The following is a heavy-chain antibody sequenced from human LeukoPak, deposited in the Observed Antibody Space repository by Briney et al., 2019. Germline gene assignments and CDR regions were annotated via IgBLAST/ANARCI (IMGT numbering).Heavy chain of an antibody. J-gene: IGHJ4*02. V-gene: IGHV4-34*01. CDR1: GGSFSGYY. CDR2: INHSGST. D-gene: IGHD3-3*01. Sequence: PSETLSLSCAVYGGSFSGYYWSWIRQPSGKGLEWIGEINHSGSTNYNPSLKSRVTISVDTSKNQFSLKLSSMTAADTAVYYCARTITIFGVVTYDYWGQGTLVTVSS. CDR3: ARTITIFGVVTYDY.